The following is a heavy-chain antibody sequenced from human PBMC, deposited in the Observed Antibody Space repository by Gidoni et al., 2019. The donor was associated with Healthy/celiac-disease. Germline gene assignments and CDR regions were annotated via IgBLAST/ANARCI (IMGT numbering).Heavy chain of an antibody. CDR2: ISYDGSNK. CDR3: AKDLTVTHTDYYYYGMDV. CDR1: GFTFSSYG. Sequence: QVQLVESGGGVVQPGRSLRLSCAASGFTFSSYGMHWVRQAPGKGLEWVAVISYDGSNKYYADSVKGRFTISRDNSKNTLYLQMNSLRAEDTAVYYCAKDLTVTHTDYYYYGMDVWGQGTTVTVSS. J-gene: IGHJ6*02. D-gene: IGHD4-17*01. V-gene: IGHV3-30*18.